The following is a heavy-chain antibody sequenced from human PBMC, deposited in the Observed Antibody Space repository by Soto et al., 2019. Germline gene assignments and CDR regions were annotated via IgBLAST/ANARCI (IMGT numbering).Heavy chain of an antibody. V-gene: IGHV1-69*04. J-gene: IGHJ5*02. CDR2: IIPILGIA. CDR1: GYTFTSYG. D-gene: IGHD2-15*01. CDR3: AREFRVVAATYWFDP. Sequence: SVKVSCKASGYTFTSYGISWVRQAPGQGLEWMGRIIPILGIANYAQKFQGRVTITADKSTSTAYMELSSLRSEDTAVYYCAREFRVVAATYWFDPWGQGTLVTVSS.